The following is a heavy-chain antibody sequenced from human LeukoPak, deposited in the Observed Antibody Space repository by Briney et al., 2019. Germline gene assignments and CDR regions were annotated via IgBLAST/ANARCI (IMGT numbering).Heavy chain of an antibody. CDR2: IWSDGSNR. CDR1: GFSFSSYA. V-gene: IGHV3-33*01. Sequence: PGGSLRLSCAASGFSFSSYAMHWVRQAPGEGLEWVALIWSDGSNRHYADSVKGRFTISRENSKNTLHLQMNSLRADDTAVYYCARDTIAAYYFDFWGQGTLVTVSS. J-gene: IGHJ4*02. CDR3: ARDTIAAYYFDF. D-gene: IGHD5-12*01.